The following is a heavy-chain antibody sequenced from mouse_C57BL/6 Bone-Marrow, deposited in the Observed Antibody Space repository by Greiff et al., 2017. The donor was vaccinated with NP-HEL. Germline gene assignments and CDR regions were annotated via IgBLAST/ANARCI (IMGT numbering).Heavy chain of an antibody. J-gene: IGHJ2*01. CDR3: ARDYGLGRRYFDY. V-gene: IGHV14-3*01. D-gene: IGHD4-1*01. Sequence: VQLQQSVAELVRPGASVKLSCTASGFNIKNTYMHWVKQRPEQGLEWIGRIDPANGNTKYAPKFQGKATITADTSSHTAYLQLSSLTSEDTAIYSCARDYGLGRRYFDYWGQGTTLTVSS. CDR1: GFNIKNTY. CDR2: IDPANGNT.